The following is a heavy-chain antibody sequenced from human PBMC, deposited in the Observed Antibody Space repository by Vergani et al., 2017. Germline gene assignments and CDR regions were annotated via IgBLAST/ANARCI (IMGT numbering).Heavy chain of an antibody. CDR2: ISSSSSYI. J-gene: IGHJ3*02. V-gene: IGHV3-21*01. D-gene: IGHD6-19*01. Sequence: EVQLLESGGGLVKPGGSLRLSCAASGFTFSSFSMNWVRQAPGKGLEWVSSISSSSSYIYYADSVKGRFTISRDNAKNSLYLQMNSLRAEDTAVYYCAREREQLLATFDAFDIWGQGTMVTVSS. CDR3: AREREQLLATFDAFDI. CDR1: GFTFSSFS.